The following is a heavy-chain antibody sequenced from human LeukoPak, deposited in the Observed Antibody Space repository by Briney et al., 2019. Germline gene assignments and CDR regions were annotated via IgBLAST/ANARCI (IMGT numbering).Heavy chain of an antibody. J-gene: IGHJ4*02. CDR1: GYSISSGYY. D-gene: IGHD6-19*01. Sequence: SETLSLTCAVSGYSISSGYYWGWIRQPPGKGLEWIGSIYHSGSTYYNPSLKSRVTISVDTSKNQFSLKPSSVTAADTAVYYCARLRVAVAENWGQGTLVTVSS. CDR3: ARLRVAVAEN. V-gene: IGHV4-38-2*01. CDR2: IYHSGST.